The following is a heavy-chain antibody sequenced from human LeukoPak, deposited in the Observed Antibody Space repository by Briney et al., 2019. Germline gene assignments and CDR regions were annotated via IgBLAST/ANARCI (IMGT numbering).Heavy chain of an antibody. CDR3: ARSGIAAAGRPYYYYGMDV. Sequence: SETLSLTCTVSGGSISSYYWSWIRQPPGKGLEWIGYIYYSGSTNYNPSLKSRATISVDTSKNQFSLKLSSVTAADTAVYYCARSGIAAAGRPYYYYGMDVWGKGTTVTVSS. CDR2: IYYSGST. CDR1: GGSISSYY. D-gene: IGHD6-13*01. V-gene: IGHV4-59*01. J-gene: IGHJ6*04.